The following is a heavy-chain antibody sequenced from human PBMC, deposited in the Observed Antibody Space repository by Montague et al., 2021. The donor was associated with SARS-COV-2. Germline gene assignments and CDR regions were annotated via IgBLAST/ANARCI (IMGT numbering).Heavy chain of an antibody. CDR2: ISYTGRT. Sequence: SETLSLTCTVSGGSISSPDYYWGWIRQSPGKGLEWIGSISYTGRTYYNPPLRSRVSFSRDTSKKHFSLSLSTATVADTAVYFCARQLPSYCATTKCYPYYFDVWGQGALVTVSS. V-gene: IGHV4-39*01. CDR1: GGSISSPDYY. D-gene: IGHD1-26*01. CDR3: ARQLPSYCATTKCYPYYFDV. J-gene: IGHJ4*02.